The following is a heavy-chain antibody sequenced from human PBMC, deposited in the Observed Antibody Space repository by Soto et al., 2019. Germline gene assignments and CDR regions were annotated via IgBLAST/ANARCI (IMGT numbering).Heavy chain of an antibody. Sequence: VKVSCKASGGTFSSYAISWVRQAPGQGLEWMGGIIPIFGTANYAQKFQGRVTITADESTSTAYMELSSLRSEDTAVYYCAREGTDSSSGDYFDYWGQGTLVTVSS. CDR2: IIPIFGTA. CDR3: AREGTDSSSGDYFDY. D-gene: IGHD6-13*01. CDR1: GGTFSSYA. J-gene: IGHJ4*02. V-gene: IGHV1-69*13.